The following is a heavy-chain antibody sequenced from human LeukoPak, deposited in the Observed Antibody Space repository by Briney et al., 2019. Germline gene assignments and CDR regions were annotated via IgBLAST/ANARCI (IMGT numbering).Heavy chain of an antibody. CDR1: GYTFTSYD. Sequence: SVKVSCKASGYTFTSYDINWVRQATGQGLEWMGGIIPIFGTANYAQKFQGRVTITADESTSTAYMELSSLRSEDTAVYYCARGSYYDFWSGYYSSVGAFDIWGQGTMVTVSS. CDR2: IIPIFGTA. J-gene: IGHJ3*02. V-gene: IGHV1-69*13. CDR3: ARGSYYDFWSGYYSSVGAFDI. D-gene: IGHD3-3*01.